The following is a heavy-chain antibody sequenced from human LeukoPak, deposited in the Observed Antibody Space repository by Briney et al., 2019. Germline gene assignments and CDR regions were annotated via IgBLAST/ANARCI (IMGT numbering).Heavy chain of an antibody. CDR2: MNPNSGNT. Sequence: ASVKVSCTASGYTFTSYDINWVRQATGQGLEWMGWMNPNSGNTGYAQKFQGRVTMTRNTSISTAYMELSSLRSEDTAVYYCARNIGRFGELTLDYWGQGTLVTVSS. D-gene: IGHD3-10*01. V-gene: IGHV1-8*01. J-gene: IGHJ4*02. CDR1: GYTFTSYD. CDR3: ARNIGRFGELTLDY.